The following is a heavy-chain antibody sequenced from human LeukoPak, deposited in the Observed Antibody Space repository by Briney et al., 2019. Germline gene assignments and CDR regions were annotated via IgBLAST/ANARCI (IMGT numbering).Heavy chain of an antibody. CDR2: IYYSGTT. CDR3: ARGVYIAAAQYAY. CDR1: GGSISSYY. D-gene: IGHD6-13*01. Sequence: SETLSLTCSVSGGSISSYYWIWIRQPPGKGREWIGYIYYSGTTNYNPSLKSRVTISVDTSKNQFSLKLSSVTAADTAVYYCARGVYIAAAQYAYWGQGTLVTVSS. V-gene: IGHV4-59*01. J-gene: IGHJ4*02.